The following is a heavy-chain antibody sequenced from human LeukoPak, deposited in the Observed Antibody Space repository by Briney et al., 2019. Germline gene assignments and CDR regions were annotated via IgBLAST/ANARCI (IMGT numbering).Heavy chain of an antibody. CDR3: ARRTYFYDSSGYYFDY. CDR1: GGSISSYY. J-gene: IGHJ4*02. CDR2: IYYSGST. D-gene: IGHD3-22*01. V-gene: IGHV4-59*01. Sequence: SETLSLTCTVSGGSISSYYWSWIRQPPGKGLECIGYIYYSGSTNYNPSLKSRVTISVDTSKNQFSLKLSSVTAADTAVYYCARRTYFYDSSGYYFDYWGQGTLVSVSS.